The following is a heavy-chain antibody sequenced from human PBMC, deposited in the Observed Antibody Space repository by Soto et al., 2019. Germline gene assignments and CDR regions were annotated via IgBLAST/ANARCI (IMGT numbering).Heavy chain of an antibody. CDR1: GGSISSYY. CDR3: ASARWDY. J-gene: IGHJ4*02. Sequence: SETLSLTCTVSGGSISSYYWSWIRQPPGKGLEWIGSIYYSGSTNYNPSLKSRVTISVDTSRNQFSLKLSSVTAADTAIYYCASARWDYWGQGTLVTVSS. CDR2: IYYSGST. V-gene: IGHV4-59*12.